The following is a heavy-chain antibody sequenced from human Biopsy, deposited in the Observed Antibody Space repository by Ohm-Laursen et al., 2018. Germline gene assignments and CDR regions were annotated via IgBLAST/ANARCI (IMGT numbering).Heavy chain of an antibody. CDR3: AKVHDSGYYYYSMDV. CDR1: GFSFSDYG. Sequence: SLRLSCSASGFSFSDYGMHWVRQAPGRGLEWVAVIWYDGTNKHYAESVEGRFTISRDNSKNMVYLQMGSLTVEDTAVYYCAKVHDSGYYYYSMDVWGQGTTVTVSS. CDR2: IWYDGTNK. D-gene: IGHD3-16*01. V-gene: IGHV3-33*06. J-gene: IGHJ6*02.